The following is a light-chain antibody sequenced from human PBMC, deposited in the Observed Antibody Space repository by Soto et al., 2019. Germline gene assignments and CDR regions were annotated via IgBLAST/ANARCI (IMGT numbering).Light chain of an antibody. CDR3: QQRSNWPIT. Sequence: EIVMTQSPATLSVSPGERATLSCRASQSVYSNLAWYQQKPGQAPRLLIYGASSRATGIPDRFSGSGSGTDFTLTISSLEPEDFAVYYCQQRSNWPITFGQGTRLEIK. CDR2: GAS. CDR1: QSVYSN. V-gene: IGKV3-11*01. J-gene: IGKJ5*01.